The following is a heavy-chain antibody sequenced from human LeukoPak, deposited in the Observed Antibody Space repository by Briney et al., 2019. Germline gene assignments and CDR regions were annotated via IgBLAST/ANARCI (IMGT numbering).Heavy chain of an antibody. J-gene: IGHJ4*02. V-gene: IGHV3-64*03. CDR3: AGGKDFDY. Sequence: GGSLRLSCSASGFAFSSYTMHWVRKAPGKGLEYVSVISSNGITTYYADSVKGRFTISRDNAKSTLYMQVSSLRAEDTAVYYCAGGKDFDYWGQGTLVTVSS. CDR2: ISSNGITT. CDR1: GFAFSSYT. D-gene: IGHD4-23*01.